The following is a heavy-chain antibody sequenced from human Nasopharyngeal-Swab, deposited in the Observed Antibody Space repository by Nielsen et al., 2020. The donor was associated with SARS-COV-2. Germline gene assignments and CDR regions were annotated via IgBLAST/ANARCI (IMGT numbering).Heavy chain of an antibody. D-gene: IGHD3-10*01. J-gene: IGHJ4*02. V-gene: IGHV3-7*01. CDR3: ARVGGRTSPMGS. CDR1: GFTFRDYW. CDR2: IKQDGSEK. Sequence: GGSLRLSCVASGFTFRDYWMSWVRQAPAKGLEWVASIKQDGSEKNYVDSVKGRFTISRDNAKNSLFLLMDSLRTEDTAFYYCARVGGRTSPMGSWGQGTLVTVSS.